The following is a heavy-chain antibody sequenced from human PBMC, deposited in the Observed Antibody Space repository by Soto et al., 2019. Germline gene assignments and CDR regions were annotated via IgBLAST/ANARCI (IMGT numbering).Heavy chain of an antibody. V-gene: IGHV3-7*01. CDR2: LKQESSQK. J-gene: IGHJ4*02. D-gene: IGHD6-19*01. CDR1: GFTFSSYW. Sequence: GGSLRLSCEASGFTFSSYWLSWVRQAPGRGFKWVAKLKQESSQKYLVYCVKDRFTSSRDNAKNSMYLQMNSLRAEDTAVYYCGRDGSSGWHCDSWCQVTLGTVAS. CDR3: GRDGSSGWHCDS.